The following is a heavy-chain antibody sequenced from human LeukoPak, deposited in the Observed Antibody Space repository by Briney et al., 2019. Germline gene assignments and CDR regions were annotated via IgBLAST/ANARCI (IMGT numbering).Heavy chain of an antibody. V-gene: IGHV3-7*01. Sequence: AGGSLRLSCAAPGFTFNTVWMTWVRQAPGKGLEWVANIKGDGSEKSYADSVRGRFTISRDNAQNSLFLQMNMLRVEDTAIYYCARLGYASAWSYWYFDLWGRGTLVTVSS. CDR1: GFTFNTVW. CDR2: IKGDGSEK. J-gene: IGHJ2*01. D-gene: IGHD6-19*01. CDR3: ARLGYASAWSYWYFDL.